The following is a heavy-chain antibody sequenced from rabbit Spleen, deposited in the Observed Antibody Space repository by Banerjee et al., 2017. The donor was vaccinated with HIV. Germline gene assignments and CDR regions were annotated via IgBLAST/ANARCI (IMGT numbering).Heavy chain of an antibody. J-gene: IGHJ6*01. CDR3: ARDSGTSFSTYGMDL. Sequence: QEQLVESGGGLVQPGGSLKLPCTASGFSFNSGYDMCWVRQAPGKGLEWIACIYAGSSGGTYSATWAKGRFTISKTSSTTVTLQMTSLTAADTATYFCARDSGTSFSTYGMDLWGPGTLVTVS. D-gene: IGHD8-1*01. CDR2: IYAGSSGGT. V-gene: IGHV1S45*01. CDR1: GFSFNSGYD.